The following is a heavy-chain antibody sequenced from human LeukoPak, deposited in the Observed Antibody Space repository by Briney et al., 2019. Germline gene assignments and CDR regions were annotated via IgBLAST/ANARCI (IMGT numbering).Heavy chain of an antibody. CDR2: INHSGST. CDR3: ARGLEPPYSSSWYNYYYGMDV. V-gene: IGHV4-34*01. D-gene: IGHD6-13*01. CDR1: GGSFSGYY. J-gene: IGHJ6*02. Sequence: SETLSLTCAVYGGSFSGYYWSWIRQPPGKRLEWIGEINHSGSTNYNPSLKSRVTISVDTSKNQFSLKLSSVTAADTAVYYCARGLEPPYSSSWYNYYYGMDVWGQGTTVTVSS.